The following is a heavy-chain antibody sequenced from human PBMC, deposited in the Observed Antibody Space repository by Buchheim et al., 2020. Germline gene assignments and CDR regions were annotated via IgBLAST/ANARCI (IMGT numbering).Heavy chain of an antibody. CDR1: GYTFSTSS. CDR3: ARDYYEVPEF. Sequence: QVQLVQSGPELKKPGASVKVSCKASGYTFSTSSMHWVRQAPGQGLEWMGIINPSGGRPTYAQTFQSRVTMTTDTSTNTVYMELSSLTSEDTAFYYCARDYYEVPEFWGQGTL. J-gene: IGHJ4*02. D-gene: IGHD3-22*01. V-gene: IGHV1-46*01. CDR2: INPSGGRP.